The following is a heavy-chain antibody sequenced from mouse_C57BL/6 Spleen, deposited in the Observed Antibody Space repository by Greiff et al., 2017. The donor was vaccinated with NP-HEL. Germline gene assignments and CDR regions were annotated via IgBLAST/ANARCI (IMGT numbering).Heavy chain of an antibody. CDR1: GYAFTNYL. CDR2: INPGSGGT. D-gene: IGHD1-1*01. V-gene: IGHV1-54*01. J-gene: IGHJ4*01. CDR3: ARSKIYGTHYYAMDY. Sequence: VKLQQSGAELVRPGTSVKVSCKASGYAFTNYLIEWVKQRPGQGLEWIGVINPGSGGTNYNEKFKGKATLTADKSSSTAYMQLSSLTSEDSAVYCCARSKIYGTHYYAMDYWGQGTSVTVSS.